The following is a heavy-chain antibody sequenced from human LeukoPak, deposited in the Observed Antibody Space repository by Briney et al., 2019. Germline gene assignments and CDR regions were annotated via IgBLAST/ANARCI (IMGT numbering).Heavy chain of an antibody. CDR2: ISAYNGNT. CDR3: ARAKGVFRFLEWLFLIDY. J-gene: IGHJ4*02. Sequence: AASVKVSCKASGYTFTSYGISWVRQAPGQGLEWMGWISAYNGNTNYAQKLQGRVTMTTDTSTSTAYMELRSLRSDDTAVYYCARAKGVFRFLEWLFLIDYWGQGTLVTVSS. CDR1: GYTFTSYG. V-gene: IGHV1-18*01. D-gene: IGHD3-3*01.